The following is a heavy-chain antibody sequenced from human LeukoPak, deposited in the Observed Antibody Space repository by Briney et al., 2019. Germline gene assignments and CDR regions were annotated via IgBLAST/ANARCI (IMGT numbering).Heavy chain of an antibody. Sequence: SQTLSLTCTVSGGSISSGSYYWSWIRQHPGKGLEWIGYIYYSGSTYYNPSLKSRVTISVDTSKNQFSLKLSSVTAADTAVYYCARSTYYDFWSGYYPNWFDPWGQGTLVTVSS. CDR3: ARSTYYDFWSGYYPNWFDP. CDR2: IYYSGST. D-gene: IGHD3-3*01. V-gene: IGHV4-31*03. J-gene: IGHJ5*02. CDR1: GGSISSGSYY.